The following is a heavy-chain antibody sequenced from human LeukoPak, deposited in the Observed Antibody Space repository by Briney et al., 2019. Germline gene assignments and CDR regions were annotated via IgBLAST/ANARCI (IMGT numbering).Heavy chain of an antibody. V-gene: IGHV4-34*01. D-gene: IGHD2-15*01. Sequence: PSETLSLTCAVYGGSFSGYYWSWIRHPPGKGLELIGEINHSGSTNYNPSLKSRVTISVDTSKNQFSLKLSSVTAADTAVYYCARGRWDIVVVVAAMYYFDYWGQGTLVTVSS. J-gene: IGHJ4*02. CDR2: INHSGST. CDR1: GGSFSGYY. CDR3: ARGRWDIVVVVAAMYYFDY.